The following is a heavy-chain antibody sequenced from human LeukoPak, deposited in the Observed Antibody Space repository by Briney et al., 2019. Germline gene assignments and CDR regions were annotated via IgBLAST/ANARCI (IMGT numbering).Heavy chain of an antibody. CDR3: TTDLWELLYYYGMDV. D-gene: IGHD1-26*01. Sequence: SGGSLRLSCAASGFTFSNAWMSWVRQAPGKRLEWVGRIKSKTDGGTTDYAAPVKGRFTISRDDSKNTLYLQMNSLKTEDTAVYYCTTDLWELLYYYGMDVWGQGTTVTVSS. J-gene: IGHJ6*02. V-gene: IGHV3-15*01. CDR1: GFTFSNAW. CDR2: IKSKTDGGTT.